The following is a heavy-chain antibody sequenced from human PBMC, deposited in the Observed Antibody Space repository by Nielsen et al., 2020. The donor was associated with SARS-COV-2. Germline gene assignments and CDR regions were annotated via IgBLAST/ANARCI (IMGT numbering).Heavy chain of an antibody. J-gene: IGHJ4*02. CDR2: IKTSGGTK. CDR1: GFIFSDYA. V-gene: IGHV3-23*01. Sequence: GESLKISCAASGFIFSDYAMAWVRQAPGKGLEWVSVIKTSGGTKYYADAVKGRCTISRDNAQNTLYLQRDSLRADDTAVYYCARLWDDCYYFDTGPYDYWGQGTLVTVSS. CDR3: ARLWDDCYYFDTGPYDY. D-gene: IGHD2-21*02.